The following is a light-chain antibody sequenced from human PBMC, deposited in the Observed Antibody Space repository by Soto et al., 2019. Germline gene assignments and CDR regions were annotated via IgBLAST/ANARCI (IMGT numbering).Light chain of an antibody. V-gene: IGKV3-20*01. J-gene: IGKJ1*01. CDR2: GAS. CDR1: QSVSSSY. CDR3: HQYESSLWT. Sequence: EIVLTQSPGTLSLSPWERATLSCRASQSVSSSYLAWYQQKPGQAPRLLIYGASSRATGIPDRFSGSGSGTDFTLTISRLEPEDFAVYYCHQYESSLWTFGQGTKVDIK.